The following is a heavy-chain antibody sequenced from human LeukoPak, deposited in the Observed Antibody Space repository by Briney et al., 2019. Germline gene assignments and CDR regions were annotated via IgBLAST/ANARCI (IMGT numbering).Heavy chain of an antibody. CDR3: ARDADYGGSPDAFDV. J-gene: IGHJ3*01. CDR2: IYSGGTT. Sequence: PGGSLRLSCAASGFTVSSNHMSWVRRAPGKGLKWVSIIYSGGTTYYADSVKGRFTISRDNSKNTLYLQMNTLRAEDTAVYYCARDADYGGSPDAFDVWGRGTIVTVSS. CDR1: GFTVSSNH. V-gene: IGHV3-53*01. D-gene: IGHD4-23*01.